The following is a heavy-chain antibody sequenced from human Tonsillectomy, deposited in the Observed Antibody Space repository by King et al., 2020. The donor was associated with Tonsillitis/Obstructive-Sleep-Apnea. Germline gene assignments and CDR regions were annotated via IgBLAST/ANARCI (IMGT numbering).Heavy chain of an antibody. J-gene: IGHJ6*03. CDR3: AKDTHYYYMDV. V-gene: IGHV3-43*02. CDR2: VSGGGGST. CDR1: GFTFDDYA. Sequence: VQLVESGGGVVQPGGSLRLSCAASGFTFDDYAMHWVRHAPGKGLEWGSLVSGGGGSTCYADSVKGRFTISRDNSKNSLYLQVNSLRTEDTALYYCAKDTHYYYMDVWGKGTTVTVSS.